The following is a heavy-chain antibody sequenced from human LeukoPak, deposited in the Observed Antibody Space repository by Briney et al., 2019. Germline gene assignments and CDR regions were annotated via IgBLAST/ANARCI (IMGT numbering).Heavy chain of an antibody. V-gene: IGHV1-2*04. D-gene: IGHD3-3*01. CDR3: ARDDPYYDFWSGYSRRNYGMDV. J-gene: IGHJ6*02. CDR2: INPNSGGT. Sequence: ASAKVSCKASGYTFTGYYMHWVRQAPGQGLEWMGWINPNSGGTNYAQKFQGWVTMTRDTSISTAYMELSRLRSDDTAVYYCARDDPYYDFWSGYSRRNYGMDVWGQGTTVTVSS. CDR1: GYTFTGYY.